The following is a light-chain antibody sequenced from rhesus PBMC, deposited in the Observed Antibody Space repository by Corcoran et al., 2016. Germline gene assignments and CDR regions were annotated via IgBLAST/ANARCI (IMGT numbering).Light chain of an antibody. CDR3: LQHNSYPLT. CDR2: GAS. J-gene: IGKJ3*01. CDR1: RVINSF. V-gene: IGKV1-28*03. Sequence: DIQMTQPPSSLSASVGDTVTITCRASRVINSFLNWFQQKPGKAPRLLIFGASNLENGVPSRFSGHGTGTDFTLTISSLQPEDFAAYYCLQHNSYPLTFGPGTKLDLK.